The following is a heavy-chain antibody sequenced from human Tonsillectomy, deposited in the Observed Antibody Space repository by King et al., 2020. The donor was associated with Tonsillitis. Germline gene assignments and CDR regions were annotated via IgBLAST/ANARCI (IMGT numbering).Heavy chain of an antibody. CDR3: AREDHLRYCSSTSCYAYAFDI. J-gene: IGHJ3*02. CDR2: ISYDGSNK. Sequence: VQLVESGGGVVQPGRSLRLSCAASGFTFSSYAMHWVRQAPGKGLEWVAVISYDGSNKYYADSVKGRFTISRDNSKNTLYLQMNSLRAEDTAVYYCAREDHLRYCSSTSCYAYAFDIWGQGTMVTVSS. CDR1: GFTFSSYA. D-gene: IGHD2-2*01. V-gene: IGHV3-30-3*01.